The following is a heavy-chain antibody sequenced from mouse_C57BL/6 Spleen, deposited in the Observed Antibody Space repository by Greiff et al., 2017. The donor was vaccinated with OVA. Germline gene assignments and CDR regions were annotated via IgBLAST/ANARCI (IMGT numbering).Heavy chain of an antibody. D-gene: IGHD1-1*01. Sequence: VKLQQSGPGLVQPSQSLSITCTVSGFSLTSYGVHWVRQSPGKGLEWLGVIWSGGSTDYTAAFISRLSISKDNSKSQVFFQMNSLQADDTAIYYCARPTTDYAMDYWGQGTSVTVSS. J-gene: IGHJ4*01. CDR2: IWSGGST. CDR3: ARPTTDYAMDY. CDR1: GFSLTSYG. V-gene: IGHV2-2*01.